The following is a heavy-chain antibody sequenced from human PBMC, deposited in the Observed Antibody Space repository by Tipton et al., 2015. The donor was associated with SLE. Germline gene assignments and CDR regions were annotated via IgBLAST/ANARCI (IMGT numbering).Heavy chain of an antibody. CDR1: GGSISTYY. J-gene: IGHJ4*02. D-gene: IGHD4-23*01. CDR2: VYYSGTT. V-gene: IGHV4-59*01. CDR3: ARDYGGNWGYFDY. Sequence: GLVKPSETLSLTCTVSGGSISTYYWSWIRQPPGKGLEWIGYVYYSGTTSSNPSLKSRVSMSVDTSKNQFSLKLNSVTAADTAVYYCARDYGGNWGYFDYWGQGTLVTVSS.